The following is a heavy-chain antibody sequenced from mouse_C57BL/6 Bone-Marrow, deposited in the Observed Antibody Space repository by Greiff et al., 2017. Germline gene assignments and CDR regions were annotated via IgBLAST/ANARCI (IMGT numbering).Heavy chain of an antibody. D-gene: IGHD1-1*01. CDR1: VYTFPSYW. CDR3: ALITTVVSYYFDC. Sequence: QVQLQQPGAELVRPGTSVKLSCKASVYTFPSYWLHWVKQRPGQGLEWIGVIDPSDSYPNSNQKFTGKATLTVDTSSSTAYMQLSSLTSEDSAVYYFALITTVVSYYFDCWAQGTTLTVAS. J-gene: IGHJ2*01. CDR2: IDPSDSYP. V-gene: IGHV1-59*01.